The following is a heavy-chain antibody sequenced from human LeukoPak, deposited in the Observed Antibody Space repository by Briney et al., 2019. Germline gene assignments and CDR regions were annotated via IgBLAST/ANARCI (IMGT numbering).Heavy chain of an antibody. CDR3: ARENGYSSGWYDEGY. Sequence: GGSLRLSCAASGFTFSSYWMHWVRQAPGKGLVWVSRINSDGSSTSYADSVKGRFTISRDNAKNTLYLQMNSLRAEDTAVYYCARENGYSSGWYDEGYWGQGTLVTVSS. CDR2: INSDGSST. V-gene: IGHV3-74*01. J-gene: IGHJ4*02. D-gene: IGHD6-19*01. CDR1: GFTFSSYW.